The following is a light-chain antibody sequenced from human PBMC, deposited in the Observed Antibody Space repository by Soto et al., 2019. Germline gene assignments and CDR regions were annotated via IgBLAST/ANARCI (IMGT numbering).Light chain of an antibody. CDR2: DVN. Sequence: QSVLTQPASVSGSPGQSTTISCTGTSSDVGTYPYVSWYQQHPGKAPKLMIYDVNGRPSGVSNRFSGSKSGNTASLTISGLQAEDEADYYCGSYTTSSTVVFGGGTKLTVL. CDR3: GSYTTSSTVV. J-gene: IGLJ2*01. V-gene: IGLV2-14*03. CDR1: SSDVGTYPY.